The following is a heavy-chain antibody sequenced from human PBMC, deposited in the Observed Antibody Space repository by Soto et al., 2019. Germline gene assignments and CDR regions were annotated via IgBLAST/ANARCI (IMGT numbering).Heavy chain of an antibody. J-gene: IGHJ5*02. CDR3: ARVLVDSERDFWSGYYNWFDP. CDR1: GFTFSDYY. D-gene: IGHD3-3*01. V-gene: IGHV3-11*01. CDR2: ISSSGSTI. Sequence: GGSLRLSCAASGFTFSDYYMSWIRQAPGKGLEWVSYISSSGSTIYYADSVKGRFTISRDNAKNSLYLQMNSLRAEDTAVYYCARVLVDSERDFWSGYYNWFDPWGQGTLVTVSS.